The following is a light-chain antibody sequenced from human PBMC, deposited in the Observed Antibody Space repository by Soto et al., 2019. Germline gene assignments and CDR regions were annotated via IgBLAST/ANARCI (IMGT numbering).Light chain of an antibody. CDR1: QDINKY. CDR3: QQSYSSPYT. J-gene: IGKJ2*01. V-gene: IGKV1-39*01. CDR2: ATS. Sequence: DIPMTQSPSSLSAAVGDSVTITCRASQDINKYLNWYHQTPGKAPKLLVFATSTLHNGVPSRFSGSRSGTDFSLTITSLQPEDFATYYCQQSYSSPYTFGQATKLEIK.